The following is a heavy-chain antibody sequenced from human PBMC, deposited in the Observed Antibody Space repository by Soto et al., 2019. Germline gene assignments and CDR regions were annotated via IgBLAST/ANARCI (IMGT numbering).Heavy chain of an antibody. D-gene: IGHD3-3*01. Sequence: SVKVSCKASGGTFSSYAISWVRQAPGQGLEWMGGIIPIFGTANYAQEFQGRVTITADESTSTAYMELSSLRSEDTAVYYCARDLEAHYGMDVWGQGTTVTVSS. CDR2: IIPIFGTA. CDR3: ARDLEAHYGMDV. V-gene: IGHV1-69*13. CDR1: GGTFSSYA. J-gene: IGHJ6*02.